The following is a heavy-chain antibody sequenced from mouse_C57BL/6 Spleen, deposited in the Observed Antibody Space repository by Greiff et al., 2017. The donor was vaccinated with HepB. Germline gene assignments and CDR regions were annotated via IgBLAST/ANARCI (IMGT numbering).Heavy chain of an antibody. D-gene: IGHD3-2*02. CDR2: IYPGDGDT. CDR3: ARNELRLRIDY. CDR1: GYAFSSSW. J-gene: IGHJ4*01. Sequence: QVQLQQSGPELVKPGASVKISCKASGYAFSSSWMNWVKQRPGKGLEWIGRIYPGDGDTNYNGKFKGKATLTADKSSSTAYMQLSSLTSEDSAVYFCARNELRLRIDYWGQGTSVTVSS. V-gene: IGHV1-82*01.